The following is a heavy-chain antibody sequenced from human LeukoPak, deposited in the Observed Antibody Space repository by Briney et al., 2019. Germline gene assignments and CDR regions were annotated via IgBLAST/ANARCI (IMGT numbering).Heavy chain of an antibody. V-gene: IGHV4-59*01. CDR2: VHYSGTT. CDR3: ARARTTLWFGEESSYMDV. J-gene: IGHJ6*03. D-gene: IGHD3-10*01. Sequence: SETLSLTCTVSGGSISSYYWSWIRQPPGKGLEWIGYVHYSGTTNNNPSLKSRVTMSLDTSNHHFSLNLTSVTAADTAVYYCARARTTLWFGEESSYMDVWGKGTTVTVSS. CDR1: GGSISSYY.